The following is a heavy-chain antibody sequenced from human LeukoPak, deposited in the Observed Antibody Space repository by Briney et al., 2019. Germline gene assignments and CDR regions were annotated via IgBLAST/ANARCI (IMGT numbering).Heavy chain of an antibody. CDR3: ARSVGGYYDSSGYYYGIYYFDY. J-gene: IGHJ4*02. CDR1: GGSISSSSYY. V-gene: IGHV4-39*07. D-gene: IGHD3-22*01. CDR2: INHSGST. Sequence: PSETLSLTCTVSGGSISSSSYYWGWIRQPPGKGLEWIGEINHSGSTNYNPSLKSRVTVSVDTSKNQFSLKLSSVTAADTAVYYCARSVGGYYDSSGYYYGIYYFDYWGQGTLVTVSS.